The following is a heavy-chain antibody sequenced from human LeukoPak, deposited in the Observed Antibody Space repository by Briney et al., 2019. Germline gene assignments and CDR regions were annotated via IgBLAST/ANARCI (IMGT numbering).Heavy chain of an antibody. Sequence: GGSLRLSCAASGFTFDDYTMHWVRQAPGKGLEWVSLISWDGGSTYYADSVKGRFTISRDNAKNTLYLQMNSLRAEDTAVYYCARVKKEGIAVAGTSMNFDYWGQGTLVTVSS. CDR3: ARVKKEGIAVAGTSMNFDY. V-gene: IGHV3-43*01. D-gene: IGHD6-19*01. CDR2: ISWDGGST. CDR1: GFTFDDYT. J-gene: IGHJ4*02.